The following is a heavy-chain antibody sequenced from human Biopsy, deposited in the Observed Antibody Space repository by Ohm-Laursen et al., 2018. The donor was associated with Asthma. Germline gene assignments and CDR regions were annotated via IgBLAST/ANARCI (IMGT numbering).Heavy chain of an antibody. Sequence: SVTVSCKISGYSLTDLSMHWVRQAPGQGLEWMGGHDHEEGGTVNARRFQGRVTMTEDTSTDTAYMELSSRSSDDTAVYYCASDFPKDYVRYNFQFWGQGTLVTVSS. CDR3: ASDFPKDYVRYNFQF. D-gene: IGHD4-17*01. CDR2: HDHEEGGT. J-gene: IGHJ4*02. CDR1: GYSLTDLS. V-gene: IGHV1-24*01.